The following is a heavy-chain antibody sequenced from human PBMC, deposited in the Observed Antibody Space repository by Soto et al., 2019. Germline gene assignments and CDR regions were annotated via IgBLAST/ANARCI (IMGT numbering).Heavy chain of an antibody. D-gene: IGHD2-21*01. Sequence: QLQLLESGPGLVKASETLSLTCSVSGGSISTSRSYWAWIRQPPGKGLEWLANIFYRGSTFYNPSLASRVSVSVDTSKNEFSLKLRSVTAADTAVYYCARQPTTGDTDLWFDPWGQGTLVTVSS. CDR2: IFYRGST. J-gene: IGHJ5*02. V-gene: IGHV4-39*01. CDR3: ARQPTTGDTDLWFDP. CDR1: GGSISTSRSY.